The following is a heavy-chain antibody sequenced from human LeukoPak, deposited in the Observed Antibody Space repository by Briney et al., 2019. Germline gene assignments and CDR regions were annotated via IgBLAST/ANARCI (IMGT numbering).Heavy chain of an antibody. Sequence: SVKVSCKASGGTFSSYAISWVRQAPGQGLEWMGGIIPIFGTANYAQKFQGRVTITADKSTSTAYMELSSLRSEDTAVYYCARDRQGYGYGDYVSDYWGQGTLVTVSS. CDR3: ARDRQGYGYGDYVSDY. CDR2: IIPIFGTA. V-gene: IGHV1-69*06. D-gene: IGHD4-17*01. CDR1: GGTFSSYA. J-gene: IGHJ4*02.